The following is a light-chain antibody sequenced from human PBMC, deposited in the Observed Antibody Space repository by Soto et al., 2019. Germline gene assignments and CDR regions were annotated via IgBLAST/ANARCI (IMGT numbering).Light chain of an antibody. CDR1: SSNIGTSS. CDR3: AAWDDSLNGHV. CDR2: TTN. J-gene: IGLJ1*01. V-gene: IGLV1-44*01. Sequence: QSVLTQPHSASGTPGQRVTISCSGSSSNIGTSSVHWFQQLPGTAPKLLMSTTNQRPSGVPERFSGSKSGTSASLAISGLQSEDEADYYCAAWDDSLNGHVFGPGTKLTVL.